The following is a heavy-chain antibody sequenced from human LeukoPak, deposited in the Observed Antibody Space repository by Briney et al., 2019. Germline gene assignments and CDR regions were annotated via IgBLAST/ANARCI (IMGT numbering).Heavy chain of an antibody. CDR2: IRSKANSYAT. D-gene: IGHD1-26*01. CDR1: GFTFSGSA. J-gene: IGHJ4*02. Sequence: PGGSLRLSCAASGFTFSGSAMHWVRQASGKGLEWVGRIRSKANSYATAYAASVKGRFTISRDDSKNTAYLQMNSLRAEDTAVYFCAKYSGSYYYPPNWDSWGQGTLVTVSS. CDR3: AKYSGSYYYPPNWDS. V-gene: IGHV3-73*01.